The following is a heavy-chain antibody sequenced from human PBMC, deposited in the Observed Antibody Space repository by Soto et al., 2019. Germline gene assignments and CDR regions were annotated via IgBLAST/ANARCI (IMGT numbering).Heavy chain of an antibody. J-gene: IGHJ5*02. CDR1: RLTFSSYS. D-gene: IGHD3-9*01. CDR3: AMSHYDRRGWFDP. CDR2: ISSSSSHI. Sequence: GGSLRLSCADSRLTFSSYSMHWVRQAPGKGLGWVSSISSSSSHIYYADSVKSRFTISRDNAKNTLYLQMNSLRVEDTAVYYWAMSHYDRRGWFDPWGQGTLVTVSS. V-gene: IGHV3-21*01.